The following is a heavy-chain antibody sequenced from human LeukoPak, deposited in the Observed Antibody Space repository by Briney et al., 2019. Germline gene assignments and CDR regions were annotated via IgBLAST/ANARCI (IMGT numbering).Heavy chain of an antibody. J-gene: IGHJ4*02. CDR2: IYYRVTS. V-gene: IGHV4-59*12. Sequence: SETLSLTCTVSGDSISTYYWSWIRQPPGKGLEWIGYIYYRVTSDYNPSLKSRVTMSVDMSTRQISLKLSSVTAADTAVYYCARGPFQDDILTGYPLTAVAFDYWGQGTLVTVSS. CDR3: ARGPFQDDILTGYPLTAVAFDY. CDR1: GDSISTYY. D-gene: IGHD3-9*01.